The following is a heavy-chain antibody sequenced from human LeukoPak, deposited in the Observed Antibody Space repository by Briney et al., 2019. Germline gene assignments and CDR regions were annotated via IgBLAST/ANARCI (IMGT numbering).Heavy chain of an antibody. D-gene: IGHD2-2*01. CDR1: GGTFSSYA. J-gene: IGHJ5*02. CDR2: IIPIFGTA. CDR3: ARESVVPAAESYNWFDP. Sequence: ASVKVSCKASGGTFSSYAISWVRQAPGQGLEWMGGIIPIFGTANYAQKFQGRVTITGDESTSTAYMELSSLRSEDTAVYYCARESVVPAAESYNWFDPWGQGTLVTVSS. V-gene: IGHV1-69*01.